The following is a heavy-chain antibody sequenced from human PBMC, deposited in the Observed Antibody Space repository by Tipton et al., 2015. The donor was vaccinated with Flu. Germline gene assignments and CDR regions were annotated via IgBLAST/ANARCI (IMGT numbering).Heavy chain of an antibody. CDR2: IYYSGST. V-gene: IGHV4-59*12. J-gene: IGHJ5*02. CDR3: ARLVAVAAAGWFDP. CDR1: GCSISSYY. D-gene: IGHD6-19*01. Sequence: TLSLTCTVSGCSISSYYWSWFRQPPGKGLEWIGYIYYSGSTNYNPSLKSRVTISVDTSKNQFSLRLRSVTAADTAVYYCARLVAVAAAGWFDPWGQGTLVTVSS.